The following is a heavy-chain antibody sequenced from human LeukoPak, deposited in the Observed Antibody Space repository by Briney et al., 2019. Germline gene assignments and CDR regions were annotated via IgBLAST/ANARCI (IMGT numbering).Heavy chain of an antibody. CDR1: EYSFTSYW. J-gene: IGHJ3*02. CDR2: IYHGDSDT. Sequence: GESLKTSCKGSEYSFTSYWIRWVRQLPGKGLEGTGMIYHGDSDTIYSPSLQGQVTISDDKSISTAYLQRSSLEASDTAKYYCARRDRIYAFDIWGQGTMVTVCS. D-gene: IGHD2-15*01. V-gene: IGHV5-51*01. CDR3: ARRDRIYAFDI.